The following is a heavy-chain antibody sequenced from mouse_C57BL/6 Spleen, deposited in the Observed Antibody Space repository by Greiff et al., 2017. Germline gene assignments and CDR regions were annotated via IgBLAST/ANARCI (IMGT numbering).Heavy chain of an antibody. CDR1: GYTFTSYW. CDR2: IDPSDSYT. Sequence: VQLQQPGAELVKPGASVKLSCKASGYTFTSYWMQWVKQRPGPGLEWIGEIDPSDSYTNYNQKFKGKATLTVDTSSSTAYMQLSSLTSEDSAVYYCARFLDYWGQGTTLTVSS. V-gene: IGHV1-50*01. CDR3: ARFLDY. J-gene: IGHJ2*01.